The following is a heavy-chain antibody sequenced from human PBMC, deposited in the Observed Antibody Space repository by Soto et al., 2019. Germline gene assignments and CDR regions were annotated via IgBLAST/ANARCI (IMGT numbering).Heavy chain of an antibody. J-gene: IGHJ4*02. Sequence: EVQLVETGGGLIQPGGSLRLSCAASGFTVNNNYMSWVRQAPGKGLEWVSVIFRGGSTYYPDAVKGRFTISRDNSKNTLDLQMNSLRAEDTAVYYCTRDLPGYGSSWPREWGQGTLVTVSS. CDR1: GFTVNNNY. V-gene: IGHV3-53*02. CDR2: IFRGGST. CDR3: TRDLPGYGSSWPRE. D-gene: IGHD6-13*01.